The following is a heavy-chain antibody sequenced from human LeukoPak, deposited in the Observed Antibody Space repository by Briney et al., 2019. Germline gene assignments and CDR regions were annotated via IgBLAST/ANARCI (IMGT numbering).Heavy chain of an antibody. CDR3: ARDPWDLNYFDY. J-gene: IGHJ4*02. Sequence: SETLSLXXXXXXXXXSXXYWSWIRQPAGKGLEWIGRIYTSGSTNYNPSLKSRVTMSVDTSKNQFSLKLSSVTAADTAVYYCARDPWDLNYFDYWGQGTLVTVSS. CDR1: XXXXSXXY. CDR2: IYTSGST. D-gene: IGHD1-26*01. V-gene: IGHV4-4*07.